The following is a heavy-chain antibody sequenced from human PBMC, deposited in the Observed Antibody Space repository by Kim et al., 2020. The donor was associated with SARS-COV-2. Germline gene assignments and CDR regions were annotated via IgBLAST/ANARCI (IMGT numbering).Heavy chain of an antibody. CDR1: GYAFTTQA. V-gene: IGHV7-4-1*01. Sequence: ASVKVSCKASGYAFTTQAINWVRQAPGQGLEWMGWINTNTRVPTYAQGFTGRFVFSLDTSVSTAYLQIDSLKADDTAVYYCAREYSVTWPPCLGHWGQGSLVTVSS. CDR2: INTNTRVP. J-gene: IGHJ4*02. D-gene: IGHD3-16*01. CDR3: AREYSVTWPPCLGH.